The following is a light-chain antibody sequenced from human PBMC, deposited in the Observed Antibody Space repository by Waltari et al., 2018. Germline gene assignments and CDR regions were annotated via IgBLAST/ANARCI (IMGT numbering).Light chain of an antibody. V-gene: IGLV2-23*02. CDR1: GSDTGMYDV. CDR2: DVS. CDR3: CSYAGNYVWV. J-gene: IGLJ3*02. Sequence: QSALTQPAAVSGSPGHSVTLPCTCAGSDTGMYDVLSWYQHHPGNAPKLVISDVSKRPAGVSDRFSGSKSGDTASLTISGLQFEDEADYYCCSYAGNYVWVFGGGTRLTVL.